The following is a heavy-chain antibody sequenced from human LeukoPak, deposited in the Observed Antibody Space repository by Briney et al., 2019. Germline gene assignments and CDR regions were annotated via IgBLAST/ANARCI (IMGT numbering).Heavy chain of an antibody. V-gene: IGHV3-33*01. Sequence: PGGSLRLSCAASGFTFSSYGMHWVRQAPGKGLEWVAVIWYDGSNKYYADSVKGRFTISRDNSKNTLYLQMNSLRAEDTAVYYCARKVGYYDSSGYPHDAFDIWGQGTMVTVSS. CDR2: IWYDGSNK. CDR3: ARKVGYYDSSGYPHDAFDI. J-gene: IGHJ3*02. D-gene: IGHD3-22*01. CDR1: GFTFSSYG.